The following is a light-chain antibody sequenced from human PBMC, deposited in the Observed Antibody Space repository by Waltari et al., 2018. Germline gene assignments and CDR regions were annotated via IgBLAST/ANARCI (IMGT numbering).Light chain of an antibody. CDR2: VNSDGSH. Sequence: QLVLTQSPSASASLRASLKHTCTLSTGHSSNIIAWLQQQPGKGPRYLMKVNSDGSHRKGDEIPDRFSGSSSGAERYLTISSLQSEDEADYYCETGGHGTWVFGGGTKLTVL. J-gene: IGLJ3*02. CDR1: TGHSSNI. V-gene: IGLV4-69*01. CDR3: ETGGHGTWV.